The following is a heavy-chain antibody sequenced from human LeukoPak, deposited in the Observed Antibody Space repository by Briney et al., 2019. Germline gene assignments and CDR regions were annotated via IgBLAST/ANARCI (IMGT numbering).Heavy chain of an antibody. CDR2: ISSSGNTI. CDR3: ARGMKVRNYYYYHYYMDV. V-gene: IGHV3-11*01. D-gene: IGHD2-2*01. J-gene: IGHJ6*03. CDR1: GFTFSDYY. Sequence: MTGGSLRLSCAASGFTFSDYYMSWIRQAPGKGLEWVSYISSSGNTIYYTDSVKGRFTISRDNAKNSLYLQMNSLRAEDTAVYYCARGMKVRNYYYYHYYMDVWGKGTTVTVSS.